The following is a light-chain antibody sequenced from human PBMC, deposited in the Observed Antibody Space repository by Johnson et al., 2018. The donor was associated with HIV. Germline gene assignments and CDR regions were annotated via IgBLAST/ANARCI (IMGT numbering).Light chain of an antibody. Sequence: QSVLTQPPSVSAAPGHKVTISCSGSSSNIGNNFVSWYQQLPGTAPKLLIYDNNKRPSGIPDRFSGSRSGTSATLGITGLQTGDEADYYCGTWDSSLSATVFGTGTKGTVL. CDR1: SSNIGNNF. CDR2: DNN. V-gene: IGLV1-51*01. CDR3: GTWDSSLSATV. J-gene: IGLJ1*01.